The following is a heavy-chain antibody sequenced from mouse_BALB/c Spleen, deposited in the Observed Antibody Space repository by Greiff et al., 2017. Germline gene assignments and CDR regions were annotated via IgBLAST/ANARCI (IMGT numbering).Heavy chain of an antibody. J-gene: IGHJ2*01. CDR1: GYSITSDYA. V-gene: IGHV3-2*02. D-gene: IGHD2-1*01. Sequence: VQLKESGPGLVKPSQSLSLTCTVTGYSITSDYAWNWIRQFPGNRLEWMGYISYSGSTSYNPSLKSRIPITRDTSKNRFFLQLNSVTTEDTATYYCAREGIYYGNWGQGTTLTVSS. CDR2: ISYSGST. CDR3: AREGIYYGN.